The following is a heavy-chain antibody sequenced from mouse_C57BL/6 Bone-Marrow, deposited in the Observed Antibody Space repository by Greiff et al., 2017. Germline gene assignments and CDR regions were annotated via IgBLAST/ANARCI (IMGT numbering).Heavy chain of an antibody. CDR1: GYTFTSYW. J-gene: IGHJ2*01. CDR2: IDPSDSYT. V-gene: IGHV1-50*01. Sequence: QVQLQQPGAELVKPGASVKLSCKASGYTFTSYWMQWVKQRPGQGLEWMGEIDPSDSYTNSNQKFKGKATLTVDPSSSPAYMQLSSLTSEDSAVYYCARGYYGSSYYFDYWGQGTTLTVSS. CDR3: ARGYYGSSYYFDY. D-gene: IGHD1-1*01.